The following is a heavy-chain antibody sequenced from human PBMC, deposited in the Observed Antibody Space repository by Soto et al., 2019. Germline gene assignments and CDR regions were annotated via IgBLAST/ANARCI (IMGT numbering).Heavy chain of an antibody. CDR2: ISSSSSYI. J-gene: IGHJ4*02. CDR3: ARERSLYSSSSPYFDY. D-gene: IGHD6-6*01. V-gene: IGHV3-21*01. Sequence: GGSLRLSCAASGFTFSSYSMNWVRQAPGKGLEWVSSISSSSSYIYYADSVKGRFTISRDNAKNSLYLQMNSLRAEDTAVYYCARERSLYSSSSPYFDYWGQGTLVTVSS. CDR1: GFTFSSYS.